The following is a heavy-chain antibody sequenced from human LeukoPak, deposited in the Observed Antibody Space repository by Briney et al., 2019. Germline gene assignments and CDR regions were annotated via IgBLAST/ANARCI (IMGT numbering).Heavy chain of an antibody. CDR3: AGDIFVGRNNWFDP. J-gene: IGHJ5*02. CDR1: GFTFDDYG. D-gene: IGHD3-9*01. V-gene: IGHV3-20*01. Sequence: GSLRLSCAASGFTFDDYGMSWVRQSPGKGLEWVSGINWNGGNTGYADSVKGRFTISRDNAKNSLYLQMNSLRAEDTALYHCAGDIFVGRNNWFDPWGQGTLVTVSS. CDR2: INWNGGNT.